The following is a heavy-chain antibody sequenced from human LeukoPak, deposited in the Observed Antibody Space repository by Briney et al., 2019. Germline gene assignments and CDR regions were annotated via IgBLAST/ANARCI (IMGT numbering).Heavy chain of an antibody. V-gene: IGHV3-21*01. D-gene: IGHD2-15*01. CDR1: GFTFSSYS. J-gene: IGHJ4*02. Sequence: PGGSLRLSCAASGFTFSSYSMNWVRQAPGKGLEWVSSISSSSSYIYYADSVKGRFTISRDNAKNSLYLQMNSLRAEDTAVYYCARGRKDCSAGNCYSDYWGQGTLVTVPS. CDR2: ISSSSSYI. CDR3: ARGRKDCSAGNCYSDY.